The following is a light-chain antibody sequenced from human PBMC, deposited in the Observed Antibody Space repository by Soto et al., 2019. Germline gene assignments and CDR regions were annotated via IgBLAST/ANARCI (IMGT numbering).Light chain of an antibody. J-gene: IGKJ2*01. Sequence: IVLTQSPGTLSLSPGERATLSCRASQSIANTYLTWYQQKPGQAPRLLIYDASSRATGIPDRVSGSGSGADFTLTINRLEPEDFAVYYCQHYGGSPPYTFGQGTKLEIK. CDR1: QSIANTY. CDR3: QHYGGSPPYT. CDR2: DAS. V-gene: IGKV3-20*01.